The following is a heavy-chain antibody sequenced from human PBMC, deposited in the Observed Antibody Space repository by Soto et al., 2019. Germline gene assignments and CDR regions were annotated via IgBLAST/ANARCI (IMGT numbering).Heavy chain of an antibody. CDR1: GGSISSGGYY. D-gene: IGHD3-10*01. Sequence: QVQLQESGPGLVKPSQTLSLTCTVSGGSISSGGYYWSWIRQHPGKGLEWIGYIYYSGSTYYNPSLKSRVTISVDTSKNLFSLKLSSVTAADTAVYYCARDLKAPKSSGPSQGWFDPWGQGTLVTVSS. V-gene: IGHV4-31*03. CDR3: ARDLKAPKSSGPSQGWFDP. J-gene: IGHJ5*02. CDR2: IYYSGST.